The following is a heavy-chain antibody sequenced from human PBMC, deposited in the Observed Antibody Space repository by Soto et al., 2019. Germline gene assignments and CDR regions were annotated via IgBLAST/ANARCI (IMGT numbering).Heavy chain of an antibody. CDR3: ARVRGIVVVPAAYFDY. CDR1: GGSISSYY. CDR2: IYYSGST. V-gene: IGHV4-59*08. J-gene: IGHJ4*02. Sequence: QVQLQESGPGLVKPSETLSLTCTVSGGSISSYYWSWIRQPPGKGLEWIGYIYYSGSTNYNPSLKSRVTISVDTSKNQCSLKLSSVTAADTAVYYCARVRGIVVVPAAYFDYWGQGTLVTVSS. D-gene: IGHD2-2*01.